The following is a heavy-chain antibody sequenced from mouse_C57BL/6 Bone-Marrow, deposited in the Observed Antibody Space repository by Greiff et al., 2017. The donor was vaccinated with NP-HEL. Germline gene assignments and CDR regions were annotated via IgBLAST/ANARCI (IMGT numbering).Heavy chain of an antibody. J-gene: IGHJ1*03. CDR1: GYTFTSYW. CDR3: ARPDGYYWYFDV. V-gene: IGHV1-7*01. Sequence: VKLVESGAELAKPGASVKLSCKASGYTFTSYWMHWVKQRPGQGLEWIGYINPSSGYTKYIQKFKDKATLTADKSYSTAYMQLSSLTYEDSAVYYCARPDGYYWYFDVWGTGTTVTVSS. CDR2: INPSSGYT. D-gene: IGHD2-3*01.